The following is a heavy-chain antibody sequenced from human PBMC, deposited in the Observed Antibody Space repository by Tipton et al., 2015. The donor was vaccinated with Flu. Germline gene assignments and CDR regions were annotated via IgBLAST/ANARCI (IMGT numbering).Heavy chain of an antibody. J-gene: IGHJ3*01. V-gene: IGHV3-74*03. CDR3: ARSLMGAFDV. CDR1: GFTFSNYW. D-gene: IGHD5-24*01. CDR2: TNTDGSIT. Sequence: SLRLSCAASGFTFSNYWIHWVRQAPGKGLVWVARTNTDGSITSSADSVKGRFTVSRDSAKNTVYLQMNGLRGDDTAVYYCARSLMGAFDVWGQGTLVTVSS.